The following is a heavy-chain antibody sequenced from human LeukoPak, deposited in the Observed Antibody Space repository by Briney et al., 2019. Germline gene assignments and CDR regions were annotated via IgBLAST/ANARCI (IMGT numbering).Heavy chain of an antibody. D-gene: IGHD1-26*01. V-gene: IGHV3-23*01. CDR1: GSSIMNSA. CDR2: INGTAINT. Sequence: PGGSLRLSCAASGSSIMNSAMNWVRQAPGKGLEWVSAINGTAINTVYADSVKGRFTISRDYSKNTLYLQMNNLRVEDTAVYYCLARSLVEVSGNYYMDVWGKGTTVSVSS. CDR3: LARSLVEVSGNYYMDV. J-gene: IGHJ6*03.